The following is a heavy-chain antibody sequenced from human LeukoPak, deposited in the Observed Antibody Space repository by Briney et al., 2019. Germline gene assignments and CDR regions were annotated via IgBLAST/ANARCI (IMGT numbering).Heavy chain of an antibody. CDR1: GGSISSYY. CDR2: IYTSGST. V-gene: IGHV4-4*07. CDR3: AKSGMVRAPSYYYMDV. Sequence: SETLSLTCTVSGGSISSYYWSWIRQPAGKGLEWIGRIYTSGSTNYNPSLKSRVTMSVDTSKNQFSLKLSSVTAADTAVYYCAKSGMVRAPSYYYMDVWGKGTTVTVSS. J-gene: IGHJ6*03. D-gene: IGHD3-10*01.